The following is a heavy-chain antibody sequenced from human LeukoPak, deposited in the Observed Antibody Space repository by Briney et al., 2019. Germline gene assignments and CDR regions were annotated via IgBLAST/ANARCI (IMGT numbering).Heavy chain of an antibody. CDR2: INPSGGST. D-gene: IGHD5-24*01. CDR3: ARESRDGYNLFPKTHYYFDY. V-gene: IGHV1-46*01. J-gene: IGHJ4*02. CDR1: GYTFTSYY. Sequence: GASVKVSCKASGYTFTSYYMHWVRQAPGQGLEWMGIINPSGGSTSYAQKFQGRVTMTRDTYTSTVYMELSSLRSEDTAVYYCARESRDGYNLFPKTHYYFDYWGQGTLVTVSS.